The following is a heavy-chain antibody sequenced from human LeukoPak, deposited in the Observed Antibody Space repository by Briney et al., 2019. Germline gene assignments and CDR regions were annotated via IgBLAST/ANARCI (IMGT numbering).Heavy chain of an antibody. Sequence: FTISRDNSKNTLYLQMNSLRAEDTAVYYCAKDEPNTIFGVVIMGYWGQGTLDTVSS. V-gene: IGHV3-30*02. J-gene: IGHJ4*02. D-gene: IGHD3-3*01. CDR3: AKDEPNTIFGVVIMGY.